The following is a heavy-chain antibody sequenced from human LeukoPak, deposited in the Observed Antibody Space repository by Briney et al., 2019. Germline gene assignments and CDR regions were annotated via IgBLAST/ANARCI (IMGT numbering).Heavy chain of an antibody. CDR1: GYTFSGYY. J-gene: IGHJ4*02. CDR2: INPNSGGT. V-gene: IGHV1-2*02. CDR3: ARADGSAWPTGEFDY. Sequence: ASVKVSCKASGYTFSGYYMHWVRQAPGQGLEWMGWINPNSGGTNYVQKFQGRVTMTRDTSISTVYVDLSRLRSDDTAVYYCARADGSAWPTGEFDYWGQGTLVTVSS. D-gene: IGHD6-19*01.